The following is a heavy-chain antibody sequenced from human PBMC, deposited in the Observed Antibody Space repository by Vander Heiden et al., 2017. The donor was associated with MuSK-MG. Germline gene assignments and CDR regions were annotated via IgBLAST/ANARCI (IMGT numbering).Heavy chain of an antibody. Sequence: GFTFDDSAMHWVRQAPGKGLEWVSSISWNSNSIGYAASVKGRFTISRDNARNALFLQMNSLRAEDTAVYYCARARIVRDDWRSGRGYYVDYWGKGALVTVSS. CDR1: GFTFDDSA. D-gene: IGHD3-10*01. CDR3: ARARIVRDDWRSGRGYYVDY. J-gene: IGHJ4*02. CDR2: ISWNSNSI. V-gene: IGHV3-9*01.